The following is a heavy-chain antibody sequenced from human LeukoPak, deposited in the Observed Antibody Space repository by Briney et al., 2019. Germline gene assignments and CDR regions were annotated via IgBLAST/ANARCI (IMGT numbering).Heavy chain of an antibody. CDR1: GGSISSGSYY. CDR2: IYTSGST. J-gene: IGHJ3*02. V-gene: IGHV4-61*02. CDR3: ARERWWGNDAFDI. D-gene: IGHD2-15*01. Sequence: SETLSLTCTVSGGSISSGSYYWSWILQPAGKGLDGIVRIYTSGSTNYNPSLKSRVTISVDTSKNQFSLKLSSVTAEDTAVYYCARERWWGNDAFDIWGQGTMVTVSS.